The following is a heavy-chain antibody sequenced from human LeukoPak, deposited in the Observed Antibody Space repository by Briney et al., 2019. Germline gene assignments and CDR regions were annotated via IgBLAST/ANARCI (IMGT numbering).Heavy chain of an antibody. CDR2: IKSKTDGGTT. Sequence: PGGSLRLSCAASGFTFNNAWMSWVRQAPGKGLEWVGRIKSKTDGGTTEYAVPVKGRFTISRDDSRNTPYLQMNSLKTEDTAVYYCTTEEEGYCRYWGQGSLVTVSS. V-gene: IGHV3-15*01. CDR1: GFTFNNAW. CDR3: TTEEEGYCRY. D-gene: IGHD2-15*01. J-gene: IGHJ4*02.